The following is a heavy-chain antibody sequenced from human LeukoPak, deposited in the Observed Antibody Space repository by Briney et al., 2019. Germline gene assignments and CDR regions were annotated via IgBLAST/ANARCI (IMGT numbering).Heavy chain of an antibody. CDR1: GYTFTSYD. J-gene: IGHJ5*02. Sequence: ASVKVSCKASGYTFTSYDINWVRQATGQGLEWMGWMNPNSGNTGYAQKLQGRVTMTRNTSISTAYMELSSLRSEDTAVYYCARANLYNSNSWWCYPWGQGTLVTVSS. V-gene: IGHV1-8*01. D-gene: IGHD1-7*01. CDR2: MNPNSGNT. CDR3: ARANLYNSNSWWCYP.